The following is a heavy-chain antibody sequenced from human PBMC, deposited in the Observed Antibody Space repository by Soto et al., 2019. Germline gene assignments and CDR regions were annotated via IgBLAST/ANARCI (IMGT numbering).Heavy chain of an antibody. CDR3: AKDYRDCSSTSCRKYYFDY. J-gene: IGHJ4*02. V-gene: IGHV3-23*01. CDR2: ISGSGGST. Sequence: GGSLRLSCAASGFTFSSYAMSWVRQAPGKGLECVSAISGSGGSTYYSDSVKGRFTISRDNSKNTLYLQLNSLRAEDTALYYCAKDYRDCSSTSCRKYYFDYWGQGTLVTVSS. CDR1: GFTFSSYA. D-gene: IGHD2-2*01.